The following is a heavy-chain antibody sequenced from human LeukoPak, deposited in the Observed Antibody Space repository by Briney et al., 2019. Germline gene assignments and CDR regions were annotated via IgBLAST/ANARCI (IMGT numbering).Heavy chain of an antibody. Sequence: AGGSLGLSCAASGFTFSSYAMSWVRQAPGKGLEWVSAISGSGGSTYYADSVKGRFTISRDNSKNTLYLQMNSLRAEDTAVYYCAKVRHDHSKRYYYYMDVWGKGTTVTVSS. D-gene: IGHD4-11*01. J-gene: IGHJ6*03. CDR1: GFTFSSYA. CDR3: AKVRHDHSKRYYYYMDV. CDR2: ISGSGGST. V-gene: IGHV3-23*01.